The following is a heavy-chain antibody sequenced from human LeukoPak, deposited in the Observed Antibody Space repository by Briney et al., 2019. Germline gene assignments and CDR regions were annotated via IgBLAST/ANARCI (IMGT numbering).Heavy chain of an antibody. V-gene: IGHV4-59*01. J-gene: IGHJ4*02. CDR1: GGSIGSYY. D-gene: IGHD3-22*01. CDR3: ARGRYYDSSGYSDY. Sequence: SETLPLTCTVSGGSIGSYYWSWIRQPPGKGLEWIGYIYYSGSTNYSPSLKSRVTISVDTSKNQFSLRLSSVTAADTAVYYCARGRYYDSSGYSDYWGQGTLVTVSS. CDR2: IYYSGST.